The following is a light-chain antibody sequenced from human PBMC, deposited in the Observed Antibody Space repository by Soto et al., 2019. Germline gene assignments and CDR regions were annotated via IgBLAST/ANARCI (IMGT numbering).Light chain of an antibody. CDR1: QSVLYSANNKNY. CDR2: WAS. V-gene: IGKV4-1*01. J-gene: IGKJ1*01. Sequence: DVLMSQFQGYLAVSLGERATINCKSSQSVLYSANNKNYLAWYQQLPGQPPKVIMFWASTRESGVPDRFSGSGSGTDFTLTISSLQAEDVAVYYCQRSYTTPRTFGQGTKVDIK. CDR3: QRSYTTPRT.